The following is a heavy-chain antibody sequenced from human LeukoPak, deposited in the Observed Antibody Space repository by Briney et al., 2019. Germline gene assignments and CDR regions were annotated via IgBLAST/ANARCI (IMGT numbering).Heavy chain of an antibody. CDR2: ISSSSSYI. CDR1: GFTFSSYS. D-gene: IGHD3-22*01. CDR3: ARDMGYASSGHPN. V-gene: IGHV3-21*01. J-gene: IGHJ4*02. Sequence: PGGSLRLSCAASGFTFSSYSMNWVRQAPGKGLEWVSSISSSSSYIYYADSVKGRFTISRDNAKNSLYLQMNSLRAEDTAVYYCARDMGYASSGHPNWGQGTLVTVSS.